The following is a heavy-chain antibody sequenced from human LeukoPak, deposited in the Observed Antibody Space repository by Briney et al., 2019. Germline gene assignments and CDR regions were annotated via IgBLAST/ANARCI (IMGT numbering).Heavy chain of an antibody. J-gene: IGHJ4*02. Sequence: GGSLRLSCAASGFTFSSYSMNWVRQAPGKGLEWVSSISSSSSSYIYYADSVKGRFTISRDNAKNSLYLQMNSLRAEDTAVYYCARDHSSSAFDYWGRGTLVTVSS. CDR1: GFTFSSYS. CDR3: ARDHSSSAFDY. D-gene: IGHD6-6*01. V-gene: IGHV3-21*01. CDR2: ISSSSSSYI.